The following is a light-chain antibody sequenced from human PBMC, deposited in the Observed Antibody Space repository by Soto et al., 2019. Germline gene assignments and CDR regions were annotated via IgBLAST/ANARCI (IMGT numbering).Light chain of an antibody. Sequence: EIVLTQSPATLSLSPGERATLSCRASQSVRSYLAWYQQKPGQVPRLLIYDASKRATGIPARFSGSGSGQDFPLTISSLDPEDCAVFYCHQCSNWPFTVGPGTKVDIK. CDR3: HQCSNWPFT. J-gene: IGKJ3*01. V-gene: IGKV3-11*01. CDR1: QSVRSY. CDR2: DAS.